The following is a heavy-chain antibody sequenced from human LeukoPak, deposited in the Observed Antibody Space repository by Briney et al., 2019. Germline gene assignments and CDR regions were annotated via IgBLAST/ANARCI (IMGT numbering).Heavy chain of an antibody. CDR1: GFTFSSYG. CDR2: ISYDGSNK. V-gene: IGHV3-30*19. Sequence: GGPLRLSCAASGFTFSSYGMHWVRQAPGKGLEWVAVISYDGSNKYYADSVKGRFTISRDNSKNTLYLQMNSLRAEDTAVYYCAVLGFTTVTTFYYYYMDVWGKGTTVTVSS. J-gene: IGHJ6*03. D-gene: IGHD4-17*01. CDR3: AVLGFTTVTTFYYYYMDV.